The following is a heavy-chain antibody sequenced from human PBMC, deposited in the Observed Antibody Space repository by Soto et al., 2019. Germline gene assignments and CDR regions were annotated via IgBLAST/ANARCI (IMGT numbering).Heavy chain of an antibody. CDR1: GFTVSSNY. V-gene: IGHV3-66*01. D-gene: IGHD4-17*01. Sequence: EVKLVESGGGLVQPGGSLRLSCAASGFTVSSNYMSWVRQAPGKGLEWVSVIYSGGSTYYADSVKGRFTISRDNSKNTLYLQMNSLRAEDTAVYYCASRIYGDSPFDYWGQGTLVTVSS. CDR3: ASRIYGDSPFDY. CDR2: IYSGGST. J-gene: IGHJ4*02.